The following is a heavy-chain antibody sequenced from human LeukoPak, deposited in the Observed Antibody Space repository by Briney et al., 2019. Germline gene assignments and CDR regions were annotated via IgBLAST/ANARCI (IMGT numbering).Heavy chain of an antibody. CDR3: AVSFDY. D-gene: IGHD5/OR15-5a*01. CDR1: GFTFSSYS. CDR2: ISSSSSTI. Sequence: GGSLRLSFAASGFTFSSYSMNWVRQAPGKGLEWVSYISSSSSTIYYADSVKGRFTISRDNAKNSLYLQMNRLRAEDTAVYYCAVSFDYWGQGTLVTVSS. V-gene: IGHV3-48*01. J-gene: IGHJ4*02.